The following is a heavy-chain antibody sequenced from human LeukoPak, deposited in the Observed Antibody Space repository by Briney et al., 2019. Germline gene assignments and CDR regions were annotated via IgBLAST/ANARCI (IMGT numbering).Heavy chain of an antibody. CDR3: ARDPSTWTGYSDY. Sequence: GGSLRLSCAASGFTFSTYNMNWVRQAPGKGLEWVSSISSSSSYIYYADSLKGRFTISRDNAKNSLYLQMNSLRAEDTAVYYCARDPSTWTGYSDYWGQGTLVTVSS. J-gene: IGHJ4*02. CDR2: ISSSSSYI. D-gene: IGHD3/OR15-3a*01. V-gene: IGHV3-21*01. CDR1: GFTFSTYN.